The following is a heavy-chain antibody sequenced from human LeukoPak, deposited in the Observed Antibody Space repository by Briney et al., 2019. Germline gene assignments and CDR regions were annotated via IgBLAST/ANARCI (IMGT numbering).Heavy chain of an antibody. J-gene: IGHJ5*02. Sequence: SVKVSCKASGGTFSSYAISWVRQAPGQGLEWMGGIIPIFGTANYAQKFQGRVTITADESTSTAYMELSSLRSEDTAVYYCARQEYCSGGSCYPWFAPWGQGTLVTVPP. CDR2: IIPIFGTA. CDR3: ARQEYCSGGSCYPWFAP. CDR1: GGTFSSYA. D-gene: IGHD2-15*01. V-gene: IGHV1-69*13.